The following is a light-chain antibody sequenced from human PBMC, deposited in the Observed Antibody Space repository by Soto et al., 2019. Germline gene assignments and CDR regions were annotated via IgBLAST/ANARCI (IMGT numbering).Light chain of an antibody. J-gene: IGKJ1*01. V-gene: IGKV1-5*03. CDR2: KAS. Sequence: IQMAQSPSTLSGSVGDRVTITCRASQTISSWLAWYQQKPGKAPKLLIYKASTLKGGVPSRFSGSGSGTEFTLTISSLQPDDFASYYCQQYNTLSGTFGQGTKVDIK. CDR3: QQYNTLSGT. CDR1: QTISSW.